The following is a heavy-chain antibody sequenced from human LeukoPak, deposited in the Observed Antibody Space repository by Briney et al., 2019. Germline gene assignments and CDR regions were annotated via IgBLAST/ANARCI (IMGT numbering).Heavy chain of an antibody. Sequence: GGSLRLSCAASGFTFSTSAMSWVRQAPGKELEWVSGILGSGGSTYYADSVKGRFTISRDNSKNTLYLQMSRLRAEDTAVYYCAKAMYDYGDPVGWFDPWGQGTLVTVSS. CDR1: GFTFSTSA. V-gene: IGHV3-23*01. J-gene: IGHJ5*02. D-gene: IGHD4-17*01. CDR3: AKAMYDYGDPVGWFDP. CDR2: ILGSGGST.